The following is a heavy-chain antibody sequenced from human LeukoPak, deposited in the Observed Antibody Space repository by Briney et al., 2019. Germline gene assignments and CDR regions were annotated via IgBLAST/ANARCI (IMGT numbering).Heavy chain of an antibody. CDR1: GGSISSGSYY. CDR2: IYTSGST. Sequence: PSETLSLTCTVSGGSISSGSYYWSWIRQPAGKGLEWIGRIYTSGSTNYNPSLKSRVTISVDTSKNQFSLKLSSVTAADTAVYYCARHDGLLGPPSGPDYWGQGTLVTVSS. D-gene: IGHD2-8*02. CDR3: ARHDGLLGPPSGPDY. J-gene: IGHJ4*02. V-gene: IGHV4-61*02.